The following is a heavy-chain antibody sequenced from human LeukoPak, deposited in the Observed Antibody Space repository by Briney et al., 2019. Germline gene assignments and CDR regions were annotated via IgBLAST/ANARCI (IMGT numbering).Heavy chain of an antibody. D-gene: IGHD3-9*01. Sequence: ASVKVSCKASGYTFTSYGISWLRQAPGQGLEWMGWISAYNGNTNYAQKLQGRVTMTTDTSTSTAYMELRSLRSDDTAVYYCARVDYDILTRARDYYYYYMDVWGKGTTVTVSS. CDR2: ISAYNGNT. V-gene: IGHV1-18*01. CDR3: ARVDYDILTRARDYYYYYMDV. CDR1: GYTFTSYG. J-gene: IGHJ6*03.